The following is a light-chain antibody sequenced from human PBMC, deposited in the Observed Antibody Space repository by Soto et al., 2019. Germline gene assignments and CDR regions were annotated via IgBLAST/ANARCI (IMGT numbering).Light chain of an antibody. J-gene: IGKJ5*01. V-gene: IGKV3-11*01. CDR1: QSVGSF. CDR2: DTS. CDR3: QQRNSWPPTFT. Sequence: EIVLTQSPATLSLSPGERATLSCRASQSVGSFLAWYQQKPGQAPRLLIYDTSIRATGTPARFSGSGSGTDFTLTISSLEPEDFAVYYCQQRNSWPPTFTFGQGTRLEIK.